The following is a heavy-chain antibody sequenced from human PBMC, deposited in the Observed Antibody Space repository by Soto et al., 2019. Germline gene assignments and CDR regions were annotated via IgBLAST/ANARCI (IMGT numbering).Heavy chain of an antibody. D-gene: IGHD3-22*01. Sequence: SETLSLTCAVYGESFSGYYCSWIRQPPGKGLEWIGEINHSGSTNYNPSLKSRVTISVDTSKNQFSLKLSSVTAADTAVYYCAGGPYYYDSSGYYEKGAFDIWGQGTMVTVSS. CDR2: INHSGST. J-gene: IGHJ3*02. CDR1: GESFSGYY. V-gene: IGHV4-34*01. CDR3: AGGPYYYDSSGYYEKGAFDI.